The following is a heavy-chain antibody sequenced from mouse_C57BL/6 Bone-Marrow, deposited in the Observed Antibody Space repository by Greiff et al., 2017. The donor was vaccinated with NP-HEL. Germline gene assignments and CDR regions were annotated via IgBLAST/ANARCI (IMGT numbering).Heavy chain of an antibody. CDR1: SSSVFPLAS. CDR3: ARHDGSRHDWYFDV. D-gene: IGHD1-1*01. Sequence: VPLPPSCSYLRRPLSSVPLSFPSFSSSVFPLASLLFFLPPPLHFFDWIGGILPSIGRTIYGEKFEDKATLDADTLSNTAYLELNRLTSEDSAIDYCARHDGSRHDWYFDVWGTGTTVTVSS. CDR2: ILPSIGRT. V-gene: IGHV15-2*01. J-gene: IGHJ1*03.